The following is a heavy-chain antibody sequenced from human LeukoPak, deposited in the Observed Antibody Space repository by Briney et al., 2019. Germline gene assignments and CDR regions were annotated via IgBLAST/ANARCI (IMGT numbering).Heavy chain of an antibody. CDR3: ARGGSTSSSSHFHH. D-gene: IGHD6-6*01. CDR1: RFSFSSYS. J-gene: IGHJ1*01. Sequence: GGSLRLSCAASRFSFSSYSMNWVRQAPGKGLEWVSSISGSSSFIYYADSVKGRFTISRDNAKNSLYLQMNSLRGEDTAVYYCARGGSTSSSSHFHHWGQGTLVTVSS. V-gene: IGHV3-21*01. CDR2: ISGSSSFI.